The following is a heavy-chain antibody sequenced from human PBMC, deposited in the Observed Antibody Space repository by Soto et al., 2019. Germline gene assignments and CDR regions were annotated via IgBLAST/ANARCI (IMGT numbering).Heavy chain of an antibody. J-gene: IGHJ3*02. CDR1: GFTFSSYV. CDR2: ISASGGTP. CDR3: AKDDRLGELSYDAFNI. V-gene: IGHV3-23*01. Sequence: EVQLLESGGGLVQPGGSLRLSCEASGFTFSSYVMSWVRQAPGKGLEWVSSISASGGTPYYADSVRGRFTISRDNSKNTLYLQMNSLRAEDTAVYYCAKDDRLGELSYDAFNIWGQGTMVTVSS. D-gene: IGHD3-16*02.